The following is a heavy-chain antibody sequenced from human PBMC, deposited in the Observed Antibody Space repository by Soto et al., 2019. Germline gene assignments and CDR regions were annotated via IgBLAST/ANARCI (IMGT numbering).Heavy chain of an antibody. Sequence: GESLKISCKGSRYSFSIYWINWVRQMPGKGLEWMGRIDPSDSYTNYNPSFQGHVTISTDKSISTAYLQWSSLKASDTAMYYCARQPHCSSSSYSAADHRYYGVDVWGQGTMVTVSS. CDR2: IDPSDSYT. CDR1: RYSFSIYW. D-gene: IGHD2-2*01. V-gene: IGHV5-10-1*01. CDR3: ARQPHCSSSSYSAADHRYYGVDV. J-gene: IGHJ6*02.